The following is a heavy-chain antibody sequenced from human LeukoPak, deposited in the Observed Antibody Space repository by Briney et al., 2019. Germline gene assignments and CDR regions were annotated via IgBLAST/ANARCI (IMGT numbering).Heavy chain of an antibody. CDR1: GFTFSSYS. Sequence: GSLRLSCAASGFTFSSYSMNWVRQAPGKGLEWVSSISSSGDYIYYADSVKGRFTISRDNAKNSLHLQMISLRAEDTAVYYCAKDDSVIIAVAGTAGGAFDIWGQGTMVTVSS. D-gene: IGHD6-19*01. CDR3: AKDDSVIIAVAGTAGGAFDI. CDR2: ISSSGDYI. V-gene: IGHV3-21*04. J-gene: IGHJ3*02.